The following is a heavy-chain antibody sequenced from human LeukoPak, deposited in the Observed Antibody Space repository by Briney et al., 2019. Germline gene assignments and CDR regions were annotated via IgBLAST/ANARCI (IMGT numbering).Heavy chain of an antibody. J-gene: IGHJ4*02. D-gene: IGHD4-17*01. CDR1: GFTFDDYT. CDR2: ISWDGGST. V-gene: IGHV3-43*01. CDR3: AKEELDYGAYDY. Sequence: GGSLRLSCAASGFTFDDYTMHWVRQAPGKGLEWVSLISWDGGSTYYADSVKGRFTISRDSSKNSLYLQMNSLRTEDTALYYCAKEELDYGAYDYWGQGTLVTVSS.